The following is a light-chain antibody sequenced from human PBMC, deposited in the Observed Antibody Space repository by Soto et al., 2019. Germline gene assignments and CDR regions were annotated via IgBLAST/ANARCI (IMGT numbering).Light chain of an antibody. CDR2: EVT. CDR1: SDDVGGYNL. J-gene: IGLJ1*01. Sequence: QSALTERASVSGSPGQSITIPYNGTSDDVGGYNLVSWYQQHPGKAPKLMIYEVTERPSGVSNRFSGSKSGNTASLTISGLQPDDEADYYCCSYAGNSEVFGTGTKVTVL. V-gene: IGLV2-23*02. CDR3: CSYAGNSEV.